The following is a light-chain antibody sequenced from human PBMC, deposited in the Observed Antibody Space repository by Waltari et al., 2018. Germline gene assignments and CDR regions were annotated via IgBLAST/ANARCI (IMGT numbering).Light chain of an antibody. CDR3: QQYNISPLT. J-gene: IGKJ4*01. CDR2: GTF. V-gene: IGKV3-20*01. CDR1: QTIRTTY. Sequence: LTQSPGTLSLSPGEGATLSCRTSQTIRTTYLAWYQQKPGQAPTLLIYGTFTRATGIPDRFTGSGSGTHFSLTISSLEPEDCATYYCQQYNISPLTFGGGTKVEIK.